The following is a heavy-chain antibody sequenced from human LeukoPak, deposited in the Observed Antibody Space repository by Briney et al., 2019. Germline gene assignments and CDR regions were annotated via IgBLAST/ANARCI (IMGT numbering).Heavy chain of an antibody. Sequence: SETLSLTCTVSGGSISSCYWSWIRQPPGKGLEWIGYIYTSGSTNYNPSLKSRVTISVDTSRNQFSLKLSSVTAADTAVYYCARPLYSSGWFDAFDIWGQGTMVTVSS. CDR2: IYTSGST. V-gene: IGHV4-4*09. J-gene: IGHJ3*02. CDR3: ARPLYSSGWFDAFDI. D-gene: IGHD6-19*01. CDR1: GGSISSCY.